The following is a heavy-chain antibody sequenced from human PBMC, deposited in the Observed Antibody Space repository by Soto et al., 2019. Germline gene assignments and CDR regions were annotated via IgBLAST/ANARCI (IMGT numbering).Heavy chain of an antibody. CDR2: IKEDGSEK. Sequence: PGGSLRLSCAASGFTFSSYWMSWVRQAPGKGLEWVANIKEDGSEKYYVDSVKGRFTISRDNAKNSLYLQMNSLRAEDTAVYYCAREISSAWYSFFHYWGQGTLVTV. D-gene: IGHD6-19*01. CDR3: AREISSAWYSFFHY. V-gene: IGHV3-7*03. J-gene: IGHJ4*02. CDR1: GFTFSSYW.